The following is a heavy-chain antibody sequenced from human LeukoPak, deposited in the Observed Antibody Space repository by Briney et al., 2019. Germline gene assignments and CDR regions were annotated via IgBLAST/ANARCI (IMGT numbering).Heavy chain of an antibody. Sequence: SETLSLTCTVSGGSISSYNWSWIRQPPGKGLEWIGYIYYSGSTNYNPSLKSRVTISVDTSKNQFSLKLSSVTAADTAVYYCARGPPYLLFDYWGQGTLVTVSS. D-gene: IGHD2-15*01. CDR1: GGSISSYN. J-gene: IGHJ4*02. CDR2: IYYSGST. CDR3: ARGPPYLLFDY. V-gene: IGHV4-59*01.